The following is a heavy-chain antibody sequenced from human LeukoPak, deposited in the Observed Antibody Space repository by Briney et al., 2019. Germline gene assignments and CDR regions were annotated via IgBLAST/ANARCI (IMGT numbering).Heavy chain of an antibody. Sequence: SQTLSLTCTGSGGSISSGGYYWSWIRQHPGKGLEWIGYIYYSGSTYYNPSLKSRVTISVDTSKNQFSLKLSSVTAADTAVYYCARGILTGYSTDYWGQGTLVTVSS. J-gene: IGHJ4*02. V-gene: IGHV4-31*03. D-gene: IGHD3-9*01. CDR1: GGSISSGGYY. CDR3: ARGILTGYSTDY. CDR2: IYYSGST.